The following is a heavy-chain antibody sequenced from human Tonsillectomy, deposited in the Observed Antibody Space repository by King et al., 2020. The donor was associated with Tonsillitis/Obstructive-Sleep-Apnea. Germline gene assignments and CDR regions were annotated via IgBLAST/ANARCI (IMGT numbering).Heavy chain of an antibody. Sequence: QMVQSGAEVKEPGASVKVSCKASGYSFTTYGNRWVRQAPGQGLEWMGWISTYNGNTNFAQKVQGRVTMTTDTSTSTAYMELRSLRSDDTAVYYCARGTYFDYWGQGTLVTVCS. CDR3: ARGTYFDY. CDR2: ISTYNGNT. V-gene: IGHV1-18*01. CDR1: GYSFTTYG. J-gene: IGHJ4*02.